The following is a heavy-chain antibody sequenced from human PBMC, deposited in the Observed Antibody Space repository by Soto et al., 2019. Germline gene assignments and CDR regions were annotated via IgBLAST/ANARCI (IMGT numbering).Heavy chain of an antibody. CDR2: INSDGSST. D-gene: IGHD5-12*01. CDR3: ARDGYGSGYDSCLDY. CDR1: GFTFSSYW. Sequence: GGSLRLSCAASGFTFSSYWMHWVRQAPGKGLVWVSRINSDGSSTSYADSVKGRFTISRDNAKNTLYLQMNSLRAEDTAVYYCARDGYGSGYDSCLDYWGQGTLVTVSS. V-gene: IGHV3-74*01. J-gene: IGHJ4*02.